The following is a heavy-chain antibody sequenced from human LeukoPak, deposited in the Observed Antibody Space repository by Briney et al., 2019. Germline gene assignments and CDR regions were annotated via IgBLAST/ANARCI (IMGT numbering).Heavy chain of an antibody. V-gene: IGHV4-34*01. Sequence: SETLSLTCAVYGGSFSDYYWSWIRQPPGKGLEWIGEINHSGSTNYNPSLKSRVTISVDTSKNQFSLKLSSVTAADTAVYYCARLLYDYVWGSYRPIPSTFDYWGQGTLVTVSS. CDR2: INHSGST. CDR1: GGSFSDYY. D-gene: IGHD3-16*02. J-gene: IGHJ4*02. CDR3: ARLLYDYVWGSYRPIPSTFDY.